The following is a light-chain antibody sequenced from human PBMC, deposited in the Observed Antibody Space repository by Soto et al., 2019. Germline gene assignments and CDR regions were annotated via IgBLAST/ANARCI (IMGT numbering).Light chain of an antibody. Sequence: DIQMTQSPSSLSASVVDRVTITCRASQSISSYLNWYQQKPGKAPKLLIYAASSLQSGVPSRFSGSGSGTDFTLTISSLQPEDFATYYCQQSYTPRWTFGQGTKVDIK. CDR1: QSISSY. J-gene: IGKJ1*01. CDR3: QQSYTPRWT. V-gene: IGKV1-39*01. CDR2: AAS.